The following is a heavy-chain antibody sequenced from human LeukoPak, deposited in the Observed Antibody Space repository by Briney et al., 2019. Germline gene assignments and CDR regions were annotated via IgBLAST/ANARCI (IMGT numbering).Heavy chain of an antibody. CDR1: GFTFSSYS. CDR3: ARDDGEPYPDA. D-gene: IGHD1-14*01. V-gene: IGHV3-48*01. CDR2: ISSSSSTI. Sequence: GGSLRLSCAASGFTFSSYSMNWVRQAPGKGLEWVSYISSSSSTIYYADSVKGRFTISRDNAKNSLYLQMNSLRAEDTAVYYCARDDGEPYPDAWGQGTLVTVSS. J-gene: IGHJ5*02.